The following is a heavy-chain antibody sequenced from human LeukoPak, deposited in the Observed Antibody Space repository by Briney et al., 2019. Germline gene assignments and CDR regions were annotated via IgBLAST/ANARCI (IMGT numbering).Heavy chain of an antibody. V-gene: IGHV1-69*04. CDR3: ARGGGRYDSSGYTLDY. D-gene: IGHD3-22*01. Sequence: SVQVSSKASGGTFSSYAISWVRQAHGQGLEWMGRVIPILGIANYAQKFQGRVTITADKSTSTAYMELSSLRSEDTAVYYCARGGGRYDSSGYTLDYWGQGTLVTVSS. CDR2: VIPILGIA. CDR1: GGTFSSYA. J-gene: IGHJ4*02.